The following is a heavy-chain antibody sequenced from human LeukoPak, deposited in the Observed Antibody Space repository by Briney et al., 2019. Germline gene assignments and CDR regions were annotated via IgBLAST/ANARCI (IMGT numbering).Heavy chain of an antibody. CDR2: ISSTGTYI. CDR1: GFTFSSSTFGSYT. J-gene: IGHJ4*02. CDR3: ARDLDYSTGFDY. D-gene: IGHD4-11*01. Sequence: SAGSLRLACATSGFTFSSSTFGSYTMNWVRQAPGKGLEWVSSISSTGTYIYYTDSVKGRFTISRDIANSLLYLQMNSLRADDTAVYYCARDLDYSTGFDYWGQGTLVTVSS. V-gene: IGHV3-21*01.